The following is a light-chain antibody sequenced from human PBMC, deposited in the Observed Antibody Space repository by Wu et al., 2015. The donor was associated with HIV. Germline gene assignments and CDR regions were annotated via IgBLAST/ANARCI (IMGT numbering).Light chain of an antibody. J-gene: IGKJ1*01. CDR1: QSVSSN. CDR2: GAS. CDR3: QQYSDWPPWT. Sequence: EIVMTQSPATLSVSPGERATLSCRASQSVSSNLAWYQHEPGQAPRLLIFGASNRATGIPARFSGRGSGTEFTLTISSMQSEDFAIYYCQQYSDWPPWTFGQGTKVEIK. V-gene: IGKV3-15*01.